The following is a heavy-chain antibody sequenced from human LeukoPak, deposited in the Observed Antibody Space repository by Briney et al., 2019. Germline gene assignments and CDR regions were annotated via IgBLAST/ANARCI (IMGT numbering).Heavy chain of an antibody. CDR2: ISAYNGQT. Sequence: ASVKVSCKASGYTFTHYGVGWVRQAPGQGLEWMGWISAYNGQTVYAQKFQDRVSMTTDTSTTTVYMDLRSLRFDDTAVYYCARGENWNSGAAFGFWGQGTLLTVSS. J-gene: IGHJ4*02. CDR3: ARGENWNSGAAFGF. D-gene: IGHD3-16*01. V-gene: IGHV1-18*01. CDR1: GYTFTHYG.